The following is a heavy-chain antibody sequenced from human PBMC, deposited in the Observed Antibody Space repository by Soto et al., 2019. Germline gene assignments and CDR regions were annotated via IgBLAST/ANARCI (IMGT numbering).Heavy chain of an antibody. V-gene: IGHV3-30-3*01. Sequence: GGSLRLSCAASGFTFSSYAMHWVRQAPGKGLEWVAVISYDGSNKYYADSVKGRFTISRDNSKNTLYLQMNSLRAEDKAVYYCARPPPAYCGGDCYSAIDAFDIWGPGPMLTGSS. D-gene: IGHD2-21*02. CDR1: GFTFSSYA. CDR3: ARPPPAYCGGDCYSAIDAFDI. CDR2: ISYDGSNK. J-gene: IGHJ3*02.